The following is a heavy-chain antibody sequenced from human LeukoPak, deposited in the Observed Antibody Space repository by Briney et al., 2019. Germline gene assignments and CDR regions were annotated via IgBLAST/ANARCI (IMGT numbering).Heavy chain of an antibody. V-gene: IGHV1-69*01. Sequence: RASVKVSCKASGGTFSSYAISWVRQAPGQGLEWMGGIIPIFGTANYAQKFQGRVTITADESTSTTYMELSSLRSEDTAVYYCARANGSGWSGDYWGQGTLVTVSS. CDR3: ARANGSGWSGDY. CDR2: IIPIFGTA. CDR1: GGTFSSYA. J-gene: IGHJ4*02. D-gene: IGHD6-19*01.